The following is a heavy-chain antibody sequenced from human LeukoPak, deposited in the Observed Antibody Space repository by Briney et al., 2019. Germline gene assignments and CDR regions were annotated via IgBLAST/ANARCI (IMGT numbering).Heavy chain of an antibody. V-gene: IGHV4-34*01. Sequence: NASETLCLTCAAYGLSFSGYYWSWIRQPPGKGLEWISEINDSGSTNYNPSLKSRVTISVDTSKNTFYLQLSSVTAEDTAVYYCARVIAVAGTLSDYWGQGTLVTVSS. D-gene: IGHD6-19*01. CDR2: INDSGST. J-gene: IGHJ4*02. CDR3: ARVIAVAGTLSDY. CDR1: GLSFSGYY.